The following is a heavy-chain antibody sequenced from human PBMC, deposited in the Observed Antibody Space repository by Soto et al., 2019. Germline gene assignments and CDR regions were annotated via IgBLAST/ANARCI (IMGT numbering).Heavy chain of an antibody. J-gene: IGHJ6*02. Sequence: QVQLVQSGAEVKKPGASVKVSCKASGYTFTRYGISWVRQAPGQGLEWMGWITAYNGNTNYAQKLQGRVTMTTDTSMRTAYMELRSLRSDDAAVYYCAREDIEVVRAAAGYYYYGMDVWGQGTTVTVSS. CDR2: ITAYNGNT. D-gene: IGHD2-2*01. V-gene: IGHV1-18*01. CDR1: GYTFTRYG. CDR3: AREDIEVVRAAAGYYYYGMDV.